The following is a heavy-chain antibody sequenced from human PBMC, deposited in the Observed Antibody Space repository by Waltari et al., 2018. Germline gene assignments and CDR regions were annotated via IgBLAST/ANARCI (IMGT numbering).Heavy chain of an antibody. Sequence: QLQLQESGPGLVKTSGTLSLTCAVSGASMISTSWWSWVRQHPGKGLEWMGQVHGSGKTNYNPSFASRVTISLDTQKTQFSLKVTSATAADTAVYYCGRDRGRGLYLDSWGPGTVVTVSP. CDR3: GRDRGRGLYLDS. D-gene: IGHD2-15*01. CDR1: GASMISTSW. CDR2: VHGSGKT. V-gene: IGHV4-4*02. J-gene: IGHJ4*02.